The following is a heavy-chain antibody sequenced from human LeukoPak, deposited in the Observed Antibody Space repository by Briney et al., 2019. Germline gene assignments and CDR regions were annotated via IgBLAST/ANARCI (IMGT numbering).Heavy chain of an antibody. Sequence: SDTLSLTCTVSGGPFVGYYWTWIRQPPGKGLEWIGEITHSGGGNYNPSLKSRVTISVDSSQNRFSLKVLSVTAADTAVYYCARRAGAPDFDVWGLGTLVSVSS. CDR1: GGPFVGYY. CDR3: ARRAGAPDFDV. V-gene: IGHV4-34*01. D-gene: IGHD3-10*01. J-gene: IGHJ4*02. CDR2: ITHSGGG.